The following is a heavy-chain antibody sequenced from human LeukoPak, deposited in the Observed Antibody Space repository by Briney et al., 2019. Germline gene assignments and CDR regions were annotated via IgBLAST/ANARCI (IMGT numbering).Heavy chain of an antibody. CDR3: ARHSQQQLVDAFDI. CDR2: ISAYNGNT. Sequence: ASVKVSCKASGYTFTNYHISWVRQAPGQGLEWMGWISAYNGNTNYAQKLQGRVTMTTDTSTSTAYMELSSLRSEDTAVYYCARHSQQQLVDAFDIWGQGTMVTVSS. D-gene: IGHD6-13*01. CDR1: GYTFTNYH. J-gene: IGHJ3*02. V-gene: IGHV1-18*01.